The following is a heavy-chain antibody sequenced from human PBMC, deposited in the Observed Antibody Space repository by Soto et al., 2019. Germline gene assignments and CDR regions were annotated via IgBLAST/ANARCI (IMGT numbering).Heavy chain of an antibody. V-gene: IGHV3-23*01. CDR2: ISGSGDST. J-gene: IGHJ4*02. D-gene: IGHD3-10*01. Sequence: GGSLRHSCAASGFTFISYAMSWVRQAPGKGLEWVSAISGSGDSTYYADSVKGRFTISRDNSKNTLYLQMNSLRAEDTAVYYCAKDMDGSGSPYWGQGTLLTVSS. CDR1: GFTFISYA. CDR3: AKDMDGSGSPY.